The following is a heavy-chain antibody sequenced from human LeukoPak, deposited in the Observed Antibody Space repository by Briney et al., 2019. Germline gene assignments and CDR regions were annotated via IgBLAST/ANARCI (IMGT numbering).Heavy chain of an antibody. CDR3: AGVDFWSGFDY. D-gene: IGHD3-3*01. J-gene: IGHJ4*02. CDR1: GGTFSSYA. Sequence: ASVKVPCKASGGTFSSYAISWVRQAPGQGLEWMGGIIPIFGTANYAQKFQGRVTITTDESTSTAYMELSSLRSEDTAVYYCAGVDFWSGFDYWGQGTLVTVSS. CDR2: IIPIFGTA. V-gene: IGHV1-69*05.